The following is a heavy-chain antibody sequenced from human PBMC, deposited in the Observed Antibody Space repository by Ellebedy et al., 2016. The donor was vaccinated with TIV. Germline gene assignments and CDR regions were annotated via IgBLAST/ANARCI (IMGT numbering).Heavy chain of an antibody. CDR3: ARDPYRRFGDHLGIGGFDP. V-gene: IGHV1-2*02. J-gene: IGHJ5*02. CDR2: INPNSGDT. CDR1: GYTFTGYY. D-gene: IGHD3-10*01. Sequence: ASVKVSCKASGYTFTGYYMHWVRQAPGQGLEWMGWINPNSGDTNYAQKFQGRVTMTRDTSISTAYMELSRLRSDDTAVYHCARDPYRRFGDHLGIGGFDPWGQGTLVTVSS.